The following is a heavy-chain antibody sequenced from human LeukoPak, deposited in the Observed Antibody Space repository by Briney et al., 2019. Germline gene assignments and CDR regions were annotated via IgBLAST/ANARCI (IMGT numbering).Heavy chain of an antibody. J-gene: IGHJ6*03. CDR2: IFSDGKI. D-gene: IGHD3-3*01. CDR3: ARGPGVFGRIWYMDV. V-gene: IGHV4-4*07. CDR1: GDSTIYNY. Sequence: SETLSLTCSVSGDSTIYNYWSWIRQPAGKGLEWIGRIFSDGKINYSPSLESRVTMSVDNAKNQFSLRLSSVSAADTAVYYCARGPGVFGRIWYMDVWGQGTTVSVSS.